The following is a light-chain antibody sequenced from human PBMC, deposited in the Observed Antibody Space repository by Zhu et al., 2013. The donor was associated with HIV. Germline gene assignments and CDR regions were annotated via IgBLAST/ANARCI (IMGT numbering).Light chain of an antibody. CDR3: SSYTSSSILV. CDR1: NSDVGGYEY. V-gene: IGLV2-14*01. J-gene: IGLJ2*01. CDR2: EVT. Sequence: QSALTQPASVSGSPGQSITISCTGTNSDVGGYEYVSWFQQHPGKAPKLMIYEVTKRPSGVSDHFFGSKSGNTASLTISGLQAEDEADYYCSSYTSSSILVFGGGTKLTVL.